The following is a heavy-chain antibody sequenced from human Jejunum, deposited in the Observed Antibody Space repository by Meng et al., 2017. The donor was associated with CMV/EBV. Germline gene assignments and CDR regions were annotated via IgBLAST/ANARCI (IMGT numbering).Heavy chain of an antibody. CDR1: GYTFASYG. CDR3: ARGTPGRSYSDY. V-gene: IGHV1-18*01. J-gene: IGHJ4*02. Sequence: QVRLLQAGAEVKKPGASVRFSCEASGYTFASYGISWLRHAPGQGLEWMGWFVNNVDTYSAQKFQGRVTMTTDTHTSTAFMELRSLRSDDTAVYYCARGTPGRSYSDYWGQGTLVTVSS. D-gene: IGHD3-10*01. CDR2: FVNNVDT.